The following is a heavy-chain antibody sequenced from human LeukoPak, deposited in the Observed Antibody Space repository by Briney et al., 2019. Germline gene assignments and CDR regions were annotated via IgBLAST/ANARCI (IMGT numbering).Heavy chain of an antibody. Sequence: GESLKISCKGSGYSFTSYWIGWVRQMPGKGLEWMGIIYPGDSDTRYSPSFQGQVTISADKSISTAYLQWSSLKASDTAMYYCASSSAVVPAARGVDYYYYGMDVWGQGTTVTVSS. J-gene: IGHJ6*02. CDR1: GYSFTSYW. V-gene: IGHV5-51*01. CDR3: ASSSAVVPAARGVDYYYYGMDV. CDR2: IYPGDSDT. D-gene: IGHD2-2*01.